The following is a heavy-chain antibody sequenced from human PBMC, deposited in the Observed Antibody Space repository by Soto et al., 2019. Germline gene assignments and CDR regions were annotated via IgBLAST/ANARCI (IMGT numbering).Heavy chain of an antibody. D-gene: IGHD6-19*01. CDR1: GFTFGNYA. CDR3: AKGTSNGGWFNPFDY. J-gene: IGHJ4*02. V-gene: IGHV3-23*01. Sequence: EVQLLESGGGLVQPGGSLRLSCAASGFTFGNYAMNWVRQAPGKGLEWVATLSGSGTSTYYADSVKGRFTISRDNSRNTLYLQMKSLRAEDTAVYYCAKGTSNGGWFNPFDYWGQGTLVTVSS. CDR2: LSGSGTST.